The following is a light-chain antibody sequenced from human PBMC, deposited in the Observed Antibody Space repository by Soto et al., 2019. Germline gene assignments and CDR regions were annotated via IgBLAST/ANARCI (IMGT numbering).Light chain of an antibody. CDR3: CAYVGARSYV. V-gene: IGLV2-23*01. CDR1: NNL. CDR2: EGT. J-gene: IGLJ1*01. Sequence: QSALTQPASVSGSPGQSITISCTGTNNLVSWYQQHPGKAPKVVLYEGTKRPSGVSNRFSGSNSGSTASLTISGLQVEDEAHYFCCAYVGARSYVFGPGTKVTVL.